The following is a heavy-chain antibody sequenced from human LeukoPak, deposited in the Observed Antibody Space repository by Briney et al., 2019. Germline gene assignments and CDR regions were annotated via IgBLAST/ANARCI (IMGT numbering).Heavy chain of an antibody. D-gene: IGHD3-22*01. CDR2: INHSGST. Sequence: PSETLSLTCAVYGGSFSGYYWSWIRQPPGKGLEWIGEINHSGSTNYNPSLKSRVTISVDTSKNQFSLKLSSVTAADTAVYYCARLYYDSSGYYSVGGYYYYMDVWGKGTTVTISS. V-gene: IGHV4-34*01. J-gene: IGHJ6*03. CDR1: GGSFSGYY. CDR3: ARLYYDSSGYYSVGGYYYYMDV.